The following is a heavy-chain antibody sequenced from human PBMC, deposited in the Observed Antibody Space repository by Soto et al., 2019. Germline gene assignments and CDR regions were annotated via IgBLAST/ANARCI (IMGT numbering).Heavy chain of an antibody. J-gene: IGHJ6*02. D-gene: IGHD1-20*01. Sequence: PSETLSLTCTVSGGSISSGGYYWSWIRQHPGKGLEWIGYIYYSGSTYYNPSLKSRVTISVDTSKNQFSLKLSSVTAADTAVYYCARDRAKWKDYYYYGMDVWGQGTTVTVSS. CDR1: GGSISSGGYY. CDR3: ARDRAKWKDYYYYGMDV. CDR2: IYYSGST. V-gene: IGHV4-31*03.